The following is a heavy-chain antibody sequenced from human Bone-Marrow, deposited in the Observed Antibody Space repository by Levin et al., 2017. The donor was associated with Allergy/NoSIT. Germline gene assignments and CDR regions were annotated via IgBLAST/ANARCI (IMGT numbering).Heavy chain of an antibody. CDR3: ARGVVGASGHAFDI. J-gene: IGHJ3*02. CDR1: GGSISSYY. V-gene: IGHV4-59*01. D-gene: IGHD1-26*01. Sequence: SQTLSLTCTVSGGSISSYYWSWIRQPPGKGLEWIGYIYYSGSTNYNPSLKSRVTISVDTSKNQFSLKLSSVTAADTAVYYCARGVVGASGHAFDIWGQGTMVTVSS. CDR2: IYYSGST.